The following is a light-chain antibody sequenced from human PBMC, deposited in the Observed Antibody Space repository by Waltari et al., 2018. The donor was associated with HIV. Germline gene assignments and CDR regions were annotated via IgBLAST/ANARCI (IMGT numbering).Light chain of an antibody. CDR2: EVT. V-gene: IGLV2-23*02. CDR3: CSYGGRSTFYV. CDR1: RRDVGRCTI. J-gene: IGLJ1*01. Sequence: QSALRQPASASGSLGQSLTISCTGTRRDVGRCTIVSSYQQHPGKAPKVMIYEVTKRPSGVSSRFSGSKSGNTASLTISGLQAEDEADYYCCSYGGRSTFYVFGTGTNVSVL.